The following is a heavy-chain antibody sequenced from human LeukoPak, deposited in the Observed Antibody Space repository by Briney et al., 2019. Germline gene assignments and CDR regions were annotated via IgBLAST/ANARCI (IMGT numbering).Heavy chain of an antibody. CDR3: ASSSWFDFRFDY. Sequence: ASVKVSCKASGGTFSSYAISWVRQAPGQGLEWMGGIIPIFGTANYAQKFQGRVTMTRDTSISTAYMELSRLRSDDTAVYYCASSSWFDFRFDYWGQGTLVTVSS. CDR2: IIPIFGTA. J-gene: IGHJ4*02. D-gene: IGHD6-13*01. V-gene: IGHV1-69*05. CDR1: GGTFSSYA.